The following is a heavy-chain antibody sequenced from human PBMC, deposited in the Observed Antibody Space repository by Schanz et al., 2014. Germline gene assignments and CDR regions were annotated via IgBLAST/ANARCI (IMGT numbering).Heavy chain of an antibody. CDR2: IWYDGSNK. V-gene: IGHV3-33*03. Sequence: QVNLVESGGGVVQPGRSLRLSCEESGLIFNTNGMHWVRQAPGKGLEWVAVIWYDGSNKYYADSVRGRLTISRDKSTTALSLQMKSLRVEDTAVYYCAKDGYDISGNYENYWGQGTLVTVSS. CDR3: AKDGYDISGNYENY. J-gene: IGHJ4*02. D-gene: IGHD3-22*01. CDR1: GLIFNTNG.